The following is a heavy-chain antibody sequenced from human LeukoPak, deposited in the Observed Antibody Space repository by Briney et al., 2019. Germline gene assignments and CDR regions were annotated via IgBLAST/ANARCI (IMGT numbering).Heavy chain of an antibody. CDR3: ARDRDYYDNSGAQCDY. CDR1: GYNFIRYA. D-gene: IGHD3-22*01. CDR2: ISAYHGKT. V-gene: IGHV1-18*01. Sequence: ASVQVPCKTSGYNFIRYAINWVRQAPGHGLEWVGWISAYHGKTKYEQNFQGRVTMTTDSSTSTAYLDLRSLRSDDTAVYYCARDRDYYDNSGAQCDYWGRGTLVTVSS. J-gene: IGHJ4*02.